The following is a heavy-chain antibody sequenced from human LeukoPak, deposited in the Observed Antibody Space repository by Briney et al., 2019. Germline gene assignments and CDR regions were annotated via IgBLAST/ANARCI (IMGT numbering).Heavy chain of an antibody. CDR1: GYTFTSYY. V-gene: IGHV1-46*01. Sequence: ASMKVSRKASGYTFTSYYMHWVRQAPGQGLEWMGIINPSGGSTSYAQKFQGRVTMTRDMSTSTVYMELSSLRSEDTAVYYCARGGIAVAGDYWGQGTLVTVSS. D-gene: IGHD6-19*01. CDR3: ARGGIAVAGDY. CDR2: INPSGGST. J-gene: IGHJ4*02.